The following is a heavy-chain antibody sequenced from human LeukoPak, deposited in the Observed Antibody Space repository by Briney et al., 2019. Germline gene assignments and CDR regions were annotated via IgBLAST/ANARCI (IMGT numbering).Heavy chain of an antibody. V-gene: IGHV4-61*02. CDR3: AREGVIGGFDY. J-gene: IGHJ4*02. CDR2: IYTSGST. CDR1: GGSISSGSYY. Sequence: SETLSLTCTVSGGSISSGSYYWSWIRQPAGKGLEWIGRIYTSGSTNYNPSLKSRVTISVDTSKNQFSLKLSAVTAADTAVYYCAREGVIGGFDYWGQGTLVTVSS. D-gene: IGHD3-10*01.